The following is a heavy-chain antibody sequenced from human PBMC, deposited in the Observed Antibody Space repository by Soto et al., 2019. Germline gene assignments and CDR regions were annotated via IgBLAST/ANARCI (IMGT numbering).Heavy chain of an antibody. V-gene: IGHV4-59*01. Sequence: SETLSLTCTVSSGSISTYYWSWIRQPPGKGLEWIGYIYYTGSTNYNPSLKTRVAISMDASKNQFSLNLSSVTAADTAVYYCAGAPNWDYFDFWGLGTLVTVSS. D-gene: IGHD7-27*01. CDR2: IYYTGST. J-gene: IGHJ4*02. CDR3: AGAPNWDYFDF. CDR1: SGSISTYY.